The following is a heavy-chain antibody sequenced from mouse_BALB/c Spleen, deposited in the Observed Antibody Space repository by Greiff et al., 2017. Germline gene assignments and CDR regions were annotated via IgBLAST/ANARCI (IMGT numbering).Heavy chain of an antibody. CDR1: GFTFTDYY. CDR3: ARDSRYYGYFAY. D-gene: IGHD1-2*01. V-gene: IGHV7-3*02. CDR2: IRNKANGYTT. Sequence: EVQLVESGGGLVQPGGSLRLSCATSGFTFTDYYMSWVRQPPGKALEWLGFIRNKANGYTTEYSASVKGRFTISRDNSQSILYLQMNTLRAEDSATYYCARDSRYYGYFAYWGQGTLVTVSA. J-gene: IGHJ3*01.